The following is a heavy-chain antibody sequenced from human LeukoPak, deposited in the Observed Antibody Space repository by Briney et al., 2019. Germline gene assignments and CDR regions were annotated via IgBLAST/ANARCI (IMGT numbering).Heavy chain of an antibody. V-gene: IGHV3-7*01. D-gene: IGHD2-2*01. CDR2: IKQDGSEK. Sequence: GGSLRLSCAASGFTFSSYWMSWVRQAPGKGLEWVANIKQDGSEKYYVDSVKGRFTISRDNVKNSLYLQMNSLRPEDTAVYYCARAGVGSNWFDPWGQGTLVTVSS. J-gene: IGHJ5*02. CDR3: ARAGVGSNWFDP. CDR1: GFTFSSYW.